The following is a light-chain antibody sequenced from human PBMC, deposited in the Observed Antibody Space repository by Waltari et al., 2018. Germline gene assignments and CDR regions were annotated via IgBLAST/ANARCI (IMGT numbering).Light chain of an antibody. J-gene: IGKJ1*01. CDR2: DAV. CDR3: QMYVRLPVT. Sequence: EIVLTQSPGTLALSPGDRATLSCRASQSVGRALAWYQQKPGQAPRLLIYDAVSRATGISDKFSGSGSGTDFTLTIRRVEPEDFAVYFCQMYVRLPVTFGQGTKVEVK. V-gene: IGKV3-20*01. CDR1: QSVGRA.